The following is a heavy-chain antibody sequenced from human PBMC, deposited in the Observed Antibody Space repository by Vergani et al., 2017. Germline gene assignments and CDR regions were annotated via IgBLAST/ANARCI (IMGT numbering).Heavy chain of an antibody. CDR2: IYPGDSEV. V-gene: IGHV5-51*01. CDR3: ASGGHGSENGGALQL. D-gene: IGHD3-10*01. J-gene: IGHJ3*01. CDR1: GFTFTSSA. Sequence: QLVQSGPEVKKPGTSVKVSCKASGFTFTSSAMQWVRQARGQRLEWMGIIYPGDSEVKSNPTFRGQVIFSVDTSVNTAYLQWRSLQASDTATYFCASGGHGSENGGALQLWGQGTNITVSS.